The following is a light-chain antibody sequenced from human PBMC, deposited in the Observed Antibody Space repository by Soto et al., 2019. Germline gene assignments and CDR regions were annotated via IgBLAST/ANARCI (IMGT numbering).Light chain of an antibody. V-gene: IGKV3-20*01. CDR3: QQYGRSPFT. J-gene: IGKJ2*01. CDR2: GVS. CDR1: QRMTNNF. Sequence: EIVLTPSPDTLSLSPGERVTLSCRASQRMTNNFLAWFQQKPGLAPRLLLHGVSTRASGVQDRFTGGGSGKDFDLTISRVDPEDFAVYYCQQYGRSPFTFGQGTKLQI.